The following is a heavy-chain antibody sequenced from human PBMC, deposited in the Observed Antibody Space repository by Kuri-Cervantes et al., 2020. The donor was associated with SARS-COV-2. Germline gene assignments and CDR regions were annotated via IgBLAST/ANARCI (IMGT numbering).Heavy chain of an antibody. CDR3: AKDRETGYFSDWSPALGVDV. J-gene: IGHJ6*02. V-gene: IGHV1-3*01. Sequence: ASVKVSCKASGYTFTSYGLHWFRQAPGQSLEWMGWLNPGNGNTKYSQNLQGRVTVSRDTSASTAYMELSSLRPEDTAVYYCAKDRETGYFSDWSPALGVDVWGQGTTVTVSS. CDR1: GYTFTSYG. D-gene: IGHD6-19*01. CDR2: LNPGNGNT.